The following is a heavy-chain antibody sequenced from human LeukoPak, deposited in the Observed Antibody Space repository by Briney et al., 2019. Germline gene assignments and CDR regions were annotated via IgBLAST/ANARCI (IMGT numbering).Heavy chain of an antibody. CDR3: ARDRIVGAITSGGDYYYYYGMDV. D-gene: IGHD1-26*01. CDR2: INHSGRS. CDR1: GGSLTGNY. J-gene: IGHJ6*02. V-gene: IGHV4-34*01. Sequence: SETLSLTCAVYGGSLTGNYWSWIRQPPGKGLEWIGEINHSGRSNYSPSLKSRVTISVDTSKKQFSLKLSSVTAADTAVYYCARDRIVGAITSGGDYYYYYGMDVWGQGTTVTVSS.